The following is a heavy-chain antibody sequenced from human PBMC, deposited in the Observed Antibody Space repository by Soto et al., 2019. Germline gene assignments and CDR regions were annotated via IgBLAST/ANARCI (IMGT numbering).Heavy chain of an antibody. V-gene: IGHV3-7*04. CDR1: GFTFSSYW. CDR3: ARGSTRTYLPFDY. D-gene: IGHD2-2*01. Sequence: EVQLVESGGGLVQPGGSLRLSCAASGFTFSSYWMSWVRQAPGKGLEWVANIKQDGSEKYYVDSVKGRFTISRDNAKNSLYLQMNSLRAEDTAVYYCARGSTRTYLPFDYWGQGTLVTVSS. J-gene: IGHJ4*02. CDR2: IKQDGSEK.